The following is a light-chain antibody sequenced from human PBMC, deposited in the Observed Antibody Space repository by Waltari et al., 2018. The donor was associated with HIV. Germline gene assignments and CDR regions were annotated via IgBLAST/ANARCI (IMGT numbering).Light chain of an antibody. Sequence: CVLTQPPSVSVAQGKTATITCEGDRIGTKSVTWYQQKSGQAPQLIIYYDSDRPSGIPERFSGSNSGSAATLTISRVEDGDEADYYCEVWDETRNRVVFGGGTKLFAL. CDR2: YDS. J-gene: IGLJ2*01. CDR1: RIGTKS. V-gene: IGLV3-21*04. CDR3: EVWDETRNRVV.